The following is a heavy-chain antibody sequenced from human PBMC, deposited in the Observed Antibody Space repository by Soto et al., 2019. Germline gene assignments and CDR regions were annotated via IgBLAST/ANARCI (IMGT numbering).Heavy chain of an antibody. CDR2: ISGDNGNT. CDR1: GYTFTSYY. V-gene: IGHV1-18*04. Sequence: GASVKVSCKASGYTFTSYYMHWVRQAPGQGLEWMGWISGDNGNTEYAQKLQDRVTMTTDTSTTTAHMDLRSLRPDDTAVYYCARAFGTNNWIDPSGQGTLVTVSS. D-gene: IGHD3-16*01. J-gene: IGHJ5*02. CDR3: ARAFGTNNWIDP.